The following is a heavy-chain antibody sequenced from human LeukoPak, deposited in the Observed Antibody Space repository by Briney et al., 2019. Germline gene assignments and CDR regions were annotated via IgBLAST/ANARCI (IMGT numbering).Heavy chain of an antibody. V-gene: IGHV1-2*02. CDR2: INPSSGGT. J-gene: IGHJ5*02. Sequence: GASVKVSCKASGYTFTGYYMHWVRQAPGQGLEWMGWINPSSGGTNYAQKFQGRVTMTRDTSISTAYMELSRLRSDDTAVYYCARAASIVGATRGEWFDPWGQGTLVTVSS. CDR3: ARAASIVGATRGEWFDP. D-gene: IGHD1-26*01. CDR1: GYTFTGYY.